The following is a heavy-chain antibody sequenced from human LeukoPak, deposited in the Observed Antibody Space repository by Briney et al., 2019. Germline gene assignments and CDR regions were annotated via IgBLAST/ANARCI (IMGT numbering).Heavy chain of an antibody. D-gene: IGHD3-3*01. Sequence: GGSLRLSCAASGFTFSSYAMSWVRQAPGKGLEWVSAISGSGGSTYYADSVKGRFTISRDNSKNTLYLQMNSLRAEDTAVYYCAKDQGGSGTYYDFWSGYRADSLWGQGTLVTVSS. CDR3: AKDQGGSGTYYDFWSGYRADSL. V-gene: IGHV3-23*01. CDR2: ISGSGGST. CDR1: GFTFSSYA. J-gene: IGHJ4*02.